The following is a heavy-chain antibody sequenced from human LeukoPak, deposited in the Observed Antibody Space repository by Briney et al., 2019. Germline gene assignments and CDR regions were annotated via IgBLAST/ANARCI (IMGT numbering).Heavy chain of an antibody. J-gene: IGHJ5*02. CDR3: AREDSNYWFDP. Sequence: SQTLSLTCTVSGGSISSGDYYWSWIRQPPGKGLEWIGYIYYSGSTYYNPSLKSRITISVDTSKNQFSLKLSSVTAADTAVYYCAREDSNYWFDPWGQGTLVTVSS. CDR1: GGSISSGDYY. D-gene: IGHD4-11*01. CDR2: IYYSGST. V-gene: IGHV4-30-4*08.